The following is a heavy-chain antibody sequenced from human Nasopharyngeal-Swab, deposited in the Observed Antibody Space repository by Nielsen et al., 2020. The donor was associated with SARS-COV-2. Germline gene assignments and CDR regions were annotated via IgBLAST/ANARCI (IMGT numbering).Heavy chain of an antibody. CDR3: ARGPIKQRIYYYYGMDV. V-gene: IGHV4-61*02. D-gene: IGHD2-15*01. J-gene: IGHJ6*02. CDR1: GGSISSGDSYW. Sequence: SETLSLTCTVSGGSISSGDSYWWTWIRQPAGKGLEWIGRIHTSGINNYSPSLKSRVTISVDTSKNQFSLKLSSVTAADTAVYYCARGPIKQRIYYYYGMDVWGQGTTVTVSS. CDR2: IHTSGIN.